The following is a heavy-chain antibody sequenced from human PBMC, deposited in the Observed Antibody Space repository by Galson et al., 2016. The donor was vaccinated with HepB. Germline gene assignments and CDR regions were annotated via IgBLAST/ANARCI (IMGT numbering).Heavy chain of an antibody. CDR2: GYRGKT. D-gene: IGHD4-11*01. J-gene: IGHJ4*02. CDR3: ARAGLLTKASFDC. V-gene: IGHV4-39*01. CDR1: DGSIRSSSFP. Sequence: ETLSLTCTVSDGSIRSSSFPWGWIRQPPGKGREWIGTGYRGKTYYNPSLEGRVTIPASMTTDLLSLKLTSLTAADTAVYYCARAGLLTKASFDCWGQGTLVAVSS.